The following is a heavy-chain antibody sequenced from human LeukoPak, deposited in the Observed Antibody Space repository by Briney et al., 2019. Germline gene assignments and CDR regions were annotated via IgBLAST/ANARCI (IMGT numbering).Heavy chain of an antibody. Sequence: SETLSLTCTVSGGSISSYYWSWIRHPTGKGVEWIGYIYYSGSTNYNPSLKSRVTISVDTSKNQFSLKLSSVTAADTAVYYCARQGGGFWYFDLWGRGTLVTVSS. CDR3: ARQGGGFWYFDL. D-gene: IGHD6-25*01. V-gene: IGHV4-59*08. CDR2: IYYSGST. J-gene: IGHJ2*01. CDR1: GGSISSYY.